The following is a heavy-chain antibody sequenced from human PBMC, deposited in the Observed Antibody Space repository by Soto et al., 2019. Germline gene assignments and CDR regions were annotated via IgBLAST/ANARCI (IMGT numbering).Heavy chain of an antibody. CDR1: GFTFSIYG. CDR3: AKSWASGTQDAFDI. CDR2: ISYDGSNK. Sequence: GGSLRLSCAASGFTFSIYGMHWVCQAQGKGLEWVAVISYDGSNKYYADSVKGRFTISRDNSKNTLYLQMNSLRAEDTAVYYCAKSWASGTQDAFDIWGQGTMVTVS. D-gene: IGHD3-3*01. V-gene: IGHV3-30*18. J-gene: IGHJ3*02.